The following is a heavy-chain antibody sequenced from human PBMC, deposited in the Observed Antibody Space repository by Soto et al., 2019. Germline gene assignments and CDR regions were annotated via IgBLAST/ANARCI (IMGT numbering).Heavy chain of an antibody. CDR1: GGSFSGYY. Sequence: SETLSLTCAVYGGSFSGYYWSWIRQPPGKGLEWIGEINHSGSTNYNPSLKSRVTISVDTSKNQFSLKLSSVTAADTAVYYCARGFTVETDHFAYWGQGTLVTVSS. J-gene: IGHJ4*02. D-gene: IGHD2-15*01. CDR3: ARGFTVETDHFAY. CDR2: INHSGST. V-gene: IGHV4-34*01.